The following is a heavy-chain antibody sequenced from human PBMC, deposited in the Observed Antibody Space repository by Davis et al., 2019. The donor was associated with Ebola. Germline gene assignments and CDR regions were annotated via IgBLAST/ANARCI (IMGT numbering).Heavy chain of an antibody. D-gene: IGHD4-23*01. J-gene: IGHJ2*01. CDR3: ARLGGNPYWYFDL. CDR2: IYPGDSDT. CDR1: GYSFTNYW. V-gene: IGHV5-51*01. Sequence: KVSCKASGYSFTNYWIGWVRQMPGKGLEWMGIIYPGDSDTRYSPSFQGQVTISADKSISTAYLQWSSLKASDTAMYYCARLGGNPYWYFDLWGRGTLVTVSS.